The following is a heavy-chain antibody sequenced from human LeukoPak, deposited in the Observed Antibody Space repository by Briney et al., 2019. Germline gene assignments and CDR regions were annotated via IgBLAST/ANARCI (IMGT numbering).Heavy chain of an antibody. J-gene: IGHJ3*02. CDR1: GGSISSYY. V-gene: IGHV4-59*12. CDR3: ASGPSDYGDFYSDAFDI. CDR2: IYYSGST. Sequence: SETLSLTCTVSGGSISSYYWSWIRQPPGKGLEWIGYIYYSGSTNYNPSLKSRVTVSVDTSKNQFSLKLSSVTAADTAVYYCASGPSDYGDFYSDAFDIWGQGTMVTVSS. D-gene: IGHD4-17*01.